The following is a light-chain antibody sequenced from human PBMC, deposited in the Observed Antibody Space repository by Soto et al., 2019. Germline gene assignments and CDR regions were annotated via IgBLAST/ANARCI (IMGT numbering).Light chain of an antibody. Sequence: IVLTQSPATLSLSPRERATLSCRASQSVSSYLAWYQQKPGQAPRLLIYDASNRATGIPARFSGSGSGTDFTLTISSLEPEDFAVYYCQQMVTFGPGTKVDI. CDR2: DAS. CDR3: QQMVT. J-gene: IGKJ3*01. CDR1: QSVSSY. V-gene: IGKV3-11*01.